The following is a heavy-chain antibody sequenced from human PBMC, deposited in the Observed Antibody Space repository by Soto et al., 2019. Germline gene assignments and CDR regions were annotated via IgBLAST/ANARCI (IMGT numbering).Heavy chain of an antibody. CDR1: GYTFTSYD. V-gene: IGHV1-8*01. CDR2: MNPNSGNT. Sequence: ASVKVSCKASGYTFTSYDINWVRQATGQGLEWMGWMNPNSGNTGYAQKFQGRVTMTRNTSISTAYMELSSLRSEDTAVYYCARRRARHSDWLSWKNDAFDIWGQGTMATVSS. D-gene: IGHD3-9*01. CDR3: ARRRARHSDWLSWKNDAFDI. J-gene: IGHJ3*02.